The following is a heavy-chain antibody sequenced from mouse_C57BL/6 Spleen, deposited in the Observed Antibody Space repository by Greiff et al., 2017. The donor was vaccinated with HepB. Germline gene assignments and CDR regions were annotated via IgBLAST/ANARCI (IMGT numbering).Heavy chain of an antibody. CDR3: ARGVTTVVGAMDY. Sequence: VQLQQPGAELVMPGASVKLSCKASGYTFTSYWMHWVKQRPGQGLEWIGEIDPSDSYTNYNQKFKGKSTLTVDKSSSTAYMQLSSLTSEDSAVYYCARGVTTVVGAMDYWGQGTSVTVSS. CDR1: GYTFTSYW. D-gene: IGHD1-1*01. J-gene: IGHJ4*01. V-gene: IGHV1-69*01. CDR2: IDPSDSYT.